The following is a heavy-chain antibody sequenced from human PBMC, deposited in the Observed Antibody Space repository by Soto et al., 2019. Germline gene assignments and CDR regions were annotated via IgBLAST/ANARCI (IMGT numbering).Heavy chain of an antibody. CDR3: ATSDGSGCRGFDY. V-gene: IGHV1-69*02. CDR2: FNPILRMS. J-gene: IGHJ4*02. D-gene: IGHD3-10*01. Sequence: QVQLVQSGAEVKQPGSSVKVSCKASGDTFNFYTINWVRQAPGLGLEWMGRFNPILRMSNSALSFQGRVTLTADKSTSTADMVLSSLRSEDTAVDYCATSDGSGCRGFDYWGQGVLVTVSS. CDR1: GDTFNFYT.